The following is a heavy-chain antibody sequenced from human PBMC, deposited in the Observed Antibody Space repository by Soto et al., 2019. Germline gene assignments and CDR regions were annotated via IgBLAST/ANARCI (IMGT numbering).Heavy chain of an antibody. D-gene: IGHD2-15*01. Sequence: QVQLQESGPGLVKPSETQSLTCSVSGGSISSDYWCWIRQPQGKCLEWIEYMYYTGSTNYNPSSMSRANISLDMYKNPFALNLRSVTAADTAVCDCARVLRGGVVVAAREIHIWGQGTTVTVS. CDR3: ARVLRGGVVVAAREIHI. CDR1: GGSISSDY. V-gene: IGHV4-59*01. J-gene: IGHJ6*02. CDR2: MYYTGST.